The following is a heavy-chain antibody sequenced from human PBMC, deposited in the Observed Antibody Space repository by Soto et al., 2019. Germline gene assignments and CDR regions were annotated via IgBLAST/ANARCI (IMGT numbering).Heavy chain of an antibody. CDR1: GFSLSTSGAG. J-gene: IGHJ4*02. V-gene: IGHV2-5*01. D-gene: IGHD1-26*01. Sequence: QITLKESGPTLVKPTQTLTVTCTFSGFSLSTSGAGVGWIRQSPGKAPEWLALISWKDEKRYNPGLKSRLTITKDTSNNQVLLTMTDLDPVDTATYFCAHKYGGNYYRWYFDSWGQGTLVTVSS. CDR2: ISWKDEK. CDR3: AHKYGGNYYRWYFDS.